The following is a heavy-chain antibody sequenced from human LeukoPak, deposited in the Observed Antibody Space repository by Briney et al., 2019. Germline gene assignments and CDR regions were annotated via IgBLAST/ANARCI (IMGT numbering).Heavy chain of an antibody. J-gene: IGHJ4*02. CDR1: GFTFSSYA. CDR3: AKDYYDSSGYPYYFDY. CDR2: ISGSGGST. Sequence: GGSLRLSCAASGFTFSSYAMSWVRQAPRKGLEWVSAISGSGGSTYYADSVKGRFTISRDNSKNTLYLQMNSLRAEDTAVYYCAKDYYDSSGYPYYFDYWGQGTLVTVSS. V-gene: IGHV3-23*01. D-gene: IGHD3-22*01.